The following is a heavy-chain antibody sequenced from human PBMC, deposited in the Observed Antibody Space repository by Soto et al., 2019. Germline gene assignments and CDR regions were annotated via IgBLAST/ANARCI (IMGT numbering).Heavy chain of an antibody. J-gene: IGHJ4*02. CDR3: AKDRGTATATPHFDY. D-gene: IGHD3-10*01. V-gene: IGHV3-23*01. CDR1: GFTFSSYA. Sequence: GGSLRLSCAASGFTFSSYALSWVRQAPGKGLEWVSTISGSGGSTYYADSVKGRFTISRDNSKNTLYLQLNSLRAEDTAVYYCAKDRGTATATPHFDYWGRGTLVTVSS. CDR2: ISGSGGST.